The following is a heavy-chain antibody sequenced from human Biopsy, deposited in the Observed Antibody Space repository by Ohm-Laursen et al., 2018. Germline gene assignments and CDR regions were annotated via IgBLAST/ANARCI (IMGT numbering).Heavy chain of an antibody. CDR1: GGSVSSGSHY. CDR2: MNHGGST. D-gene: IGHD1-20*01. V-gene: IGHV4-39*07. Sequence: SDTLSLTCTVSGGSVSSGSHYWSWIRQPPGKGLEWIGEMNHGGSTNYNSSLKSRVTISVDTSKNQLSLKLNSVTAADTAVYYCARGSNWNDWSFDYWGQGTVVTVPS. J-gene: IGHJ4*02. CDR3: ARGSNWNDWSFDY.